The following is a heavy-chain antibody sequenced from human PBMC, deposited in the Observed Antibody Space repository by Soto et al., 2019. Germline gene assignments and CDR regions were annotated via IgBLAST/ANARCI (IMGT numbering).Heavy chain of an antibody. J-gene: IGHJ4*02. CDR3: ARQVTMVRGSIKYFDY. CDR2: IYPGDSAT. V-gene: IGHV5-51*01. D-gene: IGHD3-10*01. CDR1: GYSFTSYW. Sequence: GESLKISCKGSGYSFTSYWIGWVRQMPGKGLEWMGIIYPGDSATRYSPSFQGQVTISADRSISTAYLQWSSLKASDTAMYYCARQVTMVRGSIKYFDYWGQGTLVTVSS.